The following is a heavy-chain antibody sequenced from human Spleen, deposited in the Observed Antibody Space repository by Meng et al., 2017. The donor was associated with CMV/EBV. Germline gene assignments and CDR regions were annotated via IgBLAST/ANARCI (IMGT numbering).Heavy chain of an antibody. J-gene: IGHJ4*02. V-gene: IGHV1-2*06. CDR3: TRRPLGSTRPFDY. CDR2: INPRNGDT. CDR1: GYTFNGFY. Sequence: ASVKVSCKASGYTFNGFYIHWVRRAPGQGLEWMGQINPRNGDTKYAQKFEGRVSMTTDTSITTVYMELSSLRSDDTAFYYCTRRPLGSTRPFDYWGQGTLVTVSS. D-gene: IGHD1-26*01.